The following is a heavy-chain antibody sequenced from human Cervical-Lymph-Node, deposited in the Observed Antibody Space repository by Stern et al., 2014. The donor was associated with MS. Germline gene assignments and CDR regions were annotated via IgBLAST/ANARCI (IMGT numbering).Heavy chain of an antibody. CDR3: AREGVAGIYYSYGMDV. Sequence: QMQLVESGAEVKKPGSPVKVSCKASGCSFSSYAISWVRQAPGQGLEWMAGIIPSFGTANAAHKFEGFVTITADEYTSPAYTEQSSMRSEDTDVYYCAREGVAGIYYSYGMDVWGQGSTVTVSS. CDR1: GCSFSSYA. J-gene: IGHJ6*02. V-gene: IGHV1-69*01. CDR2: IIPSFGTA. D-gene: IGHD6-19*01.